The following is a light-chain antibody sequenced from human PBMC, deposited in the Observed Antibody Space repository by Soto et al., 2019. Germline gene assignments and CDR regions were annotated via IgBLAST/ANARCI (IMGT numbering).Light chain of an antibody. CDR2: GNS. CDR3: QSYDTSLSALYV. Sequence: QSVLTQPPSVSGAPGQRVTISGTGSNSNIGAGYDVHWYQLLPGTAPKLLIYGNSNRPSGVPDRFSGSKSGTSASLAITGLQAEDEADYYCQSYDTSLSALYVFGTGTKVTVL. J-gene: IGLJ1*01. V-gene: IGLV1-40*01. CDR1: NSNIGAGYD.